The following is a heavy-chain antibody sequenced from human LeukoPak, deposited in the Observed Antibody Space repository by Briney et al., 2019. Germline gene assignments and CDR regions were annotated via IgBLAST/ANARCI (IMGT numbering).Heavy chain of an antibody. Sequence: SETLPLTCGVSGGSFNSDDYYWNWIRQPPGRGLEWIGYIYYGGNTNYNPSLRSRVTISMDTSKNQFSLKVNSVTAADTAVYFCASGPRNYYYSGSYHYWGQGTLVTVSS. CDR2: IYYGGNT. J-gene: IGHJ4*02. V-gene: IGHV4-61*08. D-gene: IGHD3-10*01. CDR3: ASGPRNYYYSGSYHY. CDR1: GGSFNSDDYY.